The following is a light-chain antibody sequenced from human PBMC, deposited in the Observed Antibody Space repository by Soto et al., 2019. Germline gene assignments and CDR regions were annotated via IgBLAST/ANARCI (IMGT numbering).Light chain of an antibody. Sequence: QSVLTQPASVSGSPGQSITISCTGTSSDIGYYNFVSWYQQYPGKAPKLIIYDVSNRPSGVSHRFSGSKSGNTASLTISGLQAEDEADYYCCSYADIATLFGGGTKLTVL. CDR1: SSDIGYYNF. J-gene: IGLJ2*01. V-gene: IGLV2-14*01. CDR2: DVS. CDR3: CSYADIATL.